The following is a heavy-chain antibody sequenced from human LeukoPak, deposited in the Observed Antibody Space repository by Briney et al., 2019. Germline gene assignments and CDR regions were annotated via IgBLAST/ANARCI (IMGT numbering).Heavy chain of an antibody. Sequence: VASVKVSCKASGGTFSSYAISWVRQAPGQGLEWMGGIIPIFGTANYAQKFQGRVTITADESTSTAYMELSSLRSEDTAVYYCATDRAWGSNFDYWGQGTLVTVSS. CDR2: IIPIFGTA. D-gene: IGHD1-26*01. CDR1: GGTFSSYA. J-gene: IGHJ4*02. V-gene: IGHV1-69*13. CDR3: ATDRAWGSNFDY.